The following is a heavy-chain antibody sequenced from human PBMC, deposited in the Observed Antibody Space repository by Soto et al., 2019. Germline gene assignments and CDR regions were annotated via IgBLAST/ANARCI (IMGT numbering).Heavy chain of an antibody. J-gene: IGHJ4*02. CDR3: TSDTFGARDS. V-gene: IGHV3-74*01. CDR1: GLDFSSEW. D-gene: IGHD2-15*01. Sequence: PWGSLRLFCAACGLDFSSEWMHWVRQAPGKGLVWVSRIDPYDTGITYADSVKGRFTISRDNAKKTLYLQMNSLRAEDTAVYYCTSDTFGARDSWGQGTLVTGSS. CDR2: IDPYDTGI.